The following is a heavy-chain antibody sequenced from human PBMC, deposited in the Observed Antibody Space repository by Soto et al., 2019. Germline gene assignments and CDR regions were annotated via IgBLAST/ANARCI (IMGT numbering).Heavy chain of an antibody. CDR3: ARGGQDFWSGPFDY. V-gene: IGHV4-4*07. J-gene: IGHJ4*02. CDR2: IDNSGST. Sequence: SETLSLTCTVSGGSISNYFCNWIRQPAGKGLEWIGRIDNSGSTNYNPSLKSRITMSADTSRHQFSPKLNSVTAADTAVYYCARGGQDFWSGPFDYWGQGALVTVSS. D-gene: IGHD3-3*01. CDR1: GGSISNYF.